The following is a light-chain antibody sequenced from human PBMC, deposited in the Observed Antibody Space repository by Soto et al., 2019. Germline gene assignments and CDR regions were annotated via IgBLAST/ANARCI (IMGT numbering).Light chain of an antibody. Sequence: QSVLTQPASVSGSPGQSITISCTGTSSDVGGYNYVSWYQQHPGKAPKLMIYEVSNRPSGVSNRFSGSKSGNTASLTISGLQAEDEAHYYCSSYTSISTLVVFGGGTKLTV. V-gene: IGLV2-14*01. CDR2: EVS. J-gene: IGLJ2*01. CDR3: SSYTSISTLVV. CDR1: SSDVGGYNY.